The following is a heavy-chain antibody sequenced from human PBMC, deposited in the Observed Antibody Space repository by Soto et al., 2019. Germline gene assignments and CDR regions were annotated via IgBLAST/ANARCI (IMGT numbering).Heavy chain of an antibody. Sequence: GGSLRLSCAASGFTFSSYGMHWVRQAPGKGLEWVAVISYDGSNKYYADSVKGRFTVSRDNSKNTLYLQMNSLRAEDTAVYYCAKGLVGTTIEFYYYGMDVWGQGTTVTVSS. D-gene: IGHD1-7*01. CDR1: GFTFSSYG. V-gene: IGHV3-30*18. CDR2: ISYDGSNK. J-gene: IGHJ6*02. CDR3: AKGLVGTTIEFYYYGMDV.